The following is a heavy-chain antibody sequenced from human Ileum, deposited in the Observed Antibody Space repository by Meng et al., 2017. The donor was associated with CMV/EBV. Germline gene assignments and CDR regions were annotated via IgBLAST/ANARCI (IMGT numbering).Heavy chain of an antibody. V-gene: IGHV4-61*01. J-gene: IGHJ3*02. D-gene: IGHD2/OR15-2a*01. CDR2: IHHSGNT. CDR1: GGSVSTNNHY. CDR3: ARWGVIEAYDI. Sequence: GSLRLSCAVSGGSVSTNNHYWNWIRQPPGKGLEWIGFIHHSGNTMQNPSFDSRVAMSVDVSKNQISLRLRSVTAADTAIYFCARWGVIEAYDIWGQGTLVTVSS.